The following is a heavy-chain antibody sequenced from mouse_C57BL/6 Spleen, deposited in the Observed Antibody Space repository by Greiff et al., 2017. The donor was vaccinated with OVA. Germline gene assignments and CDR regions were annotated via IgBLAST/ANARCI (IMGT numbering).Heavy chain of an antibody. J-gene: IGHJ2*01. Sequence: EVQVVESGGGLVKPGGSLKLSCAASGFTFSSYAMSWVRQTPEKRLEWVATISDGGSYTYYPDNVKGRFTISRDNAKNNLYLQMSHLKSEDTAMYYCARDGDYYGSRNYFDYWGQGTTLTVSS. D-gene: IGHD1-1*01. V-gene: IGHV5-4*01. CDR2: ISDGGSYT. CDR1: GFTFSSYA. CDR3: ARDGDYYGSRNYFDY.